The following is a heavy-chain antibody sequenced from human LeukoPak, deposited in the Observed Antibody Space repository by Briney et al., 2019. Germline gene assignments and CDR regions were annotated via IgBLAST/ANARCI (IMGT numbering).Heavy chain of an antibody. CDR2: INTDGRIT. V-gene: IGHV3-64*02. D-gene: IGHD1-26*01. CDR1: GFSFRNYA. Sequence: GGSLRLSCVASGFSFRNYAIPWVRQAPGKGLEYVSVINTDGRITYYADSVKGRFTISRDNSKNTVYLQMGSLRGEDMAVYYCTRDGGSFCDFDYWGQGALVTVSS. CDR3: TRDGGSFCDFDY. J-gene: IGHJ4*02.